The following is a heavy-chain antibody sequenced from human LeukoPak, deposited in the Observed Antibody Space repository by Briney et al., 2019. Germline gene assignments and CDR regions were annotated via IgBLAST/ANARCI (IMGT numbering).Heavy chain of an antibody. Sequence: PGGSLRLSCAASGFTFSSYWMSWVRQAPGKGLEWVAKIKQGGSEKYYVDSVKGRFTISRDNDKNSLYLQMNSLRAEDTAVYYCARNAYSSSWYATPFDYWGQGTLVTVSS. J-gene: IGHJ4*02. D-gene: IGHD6-13*01. CDR3: ARNAYSSSWYATPFDY. CDR1: GFTFSSYW. V-gene: IGHV3-7*04. CDR2: IKQGGSEK.